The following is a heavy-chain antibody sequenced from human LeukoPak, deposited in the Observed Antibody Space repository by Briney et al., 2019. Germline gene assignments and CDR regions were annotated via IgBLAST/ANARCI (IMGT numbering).Heavy chain of an antibody. J-gene: IGHJ4*02. D-gene: IGHD2-15*01. Sequence: GESLKISCKGSGYSFTSYWIGWVRQMPGKGLEWMGIIYPGDSDTRYSPSFQGQVTISADKSISTAYLQWSTLKASDTAMYYCARLNRYCSGGNCYSLDYWGQGTLVTVSS. CDR2: IYPGDSDT. CDR3: ARLNRYCSGGNCYSLDY. CDR1: GYSFTSYW. V-gene: IGHV5-51*01.